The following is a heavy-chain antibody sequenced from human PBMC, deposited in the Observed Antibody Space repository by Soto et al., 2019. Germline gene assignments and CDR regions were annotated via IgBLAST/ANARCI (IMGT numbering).Heavy chain of an antibody. CDR1: GSAITRYY. V-gene: IGHV1-46*01. J-gene: IGHJ6*02. D-gene: IGHD6-19*01. Sequence: QVDLVQSGAEVKKPGASVTISCKASGSAITRYYIHWVRQAPGRGLEWMGIINPGGGSASYAQKFPDGVTIDKDTSTGTVYMDLRSLRTEDTAVYYCARDTSGWSLNGLDVWGQGTTVNVSS. CDR2: INPGGGSA. CDR3: ARDTSGWSLNGLDV.